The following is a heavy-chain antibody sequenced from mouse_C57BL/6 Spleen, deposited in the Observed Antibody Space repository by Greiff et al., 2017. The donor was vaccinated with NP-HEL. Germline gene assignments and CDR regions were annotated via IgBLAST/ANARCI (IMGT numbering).Heavy chain of an antibody. CDR3: ARGDYYGSRYFDV. V-gene: IGHV3-6*01. J-gene: IGHJ1*03. CDR2: ISYDGSN. D-gene: IGHD1-1*01. CDR1: GYSITSGYY. Sequence: ESGPGLVKPSQSLSLTCSVTGYSITSGYYWNWIRQFPGNKLEWMGYISYDGSNNYNPSLKNRISITRDTSKNQFFLKLNSVTTEDTATYYCARGDYYGSRYFDVWGTGTTVTVSS.